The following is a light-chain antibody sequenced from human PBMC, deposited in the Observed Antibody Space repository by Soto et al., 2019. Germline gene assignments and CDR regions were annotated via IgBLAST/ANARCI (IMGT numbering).Light chain of an antibody. J-gene: IGLJ1*01. CDR2: DVS. Sequence: QSVLTQPASVSGSPGQSITISCTGTSSDVGGYNYVSWYQHHPGKAPKLMIYDVSNRPSGVSNRFSGSKSGNTASLTISGLQAEDESYYYCSSYTSSSLDVFGTGTKLTVL. CDR1: SSDVGGYNY. CDR3: SSYTSSSLDV. V-gene: IGLV2-14*03.